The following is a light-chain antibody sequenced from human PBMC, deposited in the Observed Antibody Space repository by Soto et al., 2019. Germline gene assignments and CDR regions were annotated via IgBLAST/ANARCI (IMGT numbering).Light chain of an antibody. J-gene: IGLJ3*02. CDR2: EVT. Sequence: QSALTQPPSASGSPGQSVTISCTGTSSDVGGDNFVSLYQQYPGRAPKLMIYEVTKRPSGVPDRSSGSESRHTGSLPVSGLPAVDEAEYHCSLYAASHNFYVVFGGGTKLTVL. CDR1: SSDVGGDNF. CDR3: SLYAASHNFYVV. V-gene: IGLV2-8*01.